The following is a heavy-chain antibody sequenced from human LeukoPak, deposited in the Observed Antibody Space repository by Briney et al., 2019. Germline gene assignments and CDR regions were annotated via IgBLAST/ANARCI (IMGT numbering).Heavy chain of an antibody. CDR2: ISGSGGST. CDR1: GFTFSSYA. CDR3: ARHPNRWAGGPYDY. D-gene: IGHD4-23*01. J-gene: IGHJ4*02. Sequence: PGGSLRLSCAASGFTFSSYAMSWVRQAPGKGLEWVSAISGSGGSTYYADSVKGRFTISRDNSKNTLYLQMNSLRAEDTAVYYCARHPNRWAGGPYDYWGQGTLVTVSS. V-gene: IGHV3-23*01.